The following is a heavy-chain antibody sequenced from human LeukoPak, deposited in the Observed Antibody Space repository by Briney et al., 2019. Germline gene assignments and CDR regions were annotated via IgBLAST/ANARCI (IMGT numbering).Heavy chain of an antibody. J-gene: IGHJ6*02. Sequence: GGSLRLSCAASGFTFSACAMSWVRQAPGKGLEWVSGISGTTSGTYYADSVKGRFTISRDNSKNTLFLQVNSLRAEDTAVYYCAKVRTYFYHGLDVWGQGTTVTVSS. V-gene: IGHV3-23*01. CDR3: AKVRTYFYHGLDV. D-gene: IGHD1-14*01. CDR1: GFTFSACA. CDR2: ISGTTSGT.